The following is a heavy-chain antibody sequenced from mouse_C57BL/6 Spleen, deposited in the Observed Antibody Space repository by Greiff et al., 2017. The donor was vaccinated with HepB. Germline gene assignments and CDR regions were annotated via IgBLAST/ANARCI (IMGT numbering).Heavy chain of an antibody. Sequence: VQLVESGPGLVQPSQSLSITCTVSGFSLTSYGVHWVRQSPGKGLEWLGVIWSGGSTDYNAAFISRLSISKDNSKSQVFFKMNSLQADDTAIYYCAREGFTTVVATPYAMDYWGQGTSVTVSS. CDR2: IWSGGST. CDR3: AREGFTTVVATPYAMDY. J-gene: IGHJ4*01. CDR1: GFSLTSYG. V-gene: IGHV2-2*01. D-gene: IGHD1-1*01.